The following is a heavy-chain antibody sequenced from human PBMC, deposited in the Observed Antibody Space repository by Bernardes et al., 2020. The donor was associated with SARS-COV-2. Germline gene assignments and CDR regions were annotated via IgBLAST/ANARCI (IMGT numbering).Heavy chain of an antibody. J-gene: IGHJ4*02. Sequence: ETLSLTCTVSGGSISSYYWSWIRQPPGKGLEWIGYIYYSGSTNYNPSLKSRVTISVDTSKNQFSLKLSSVTAADTAVYYCARHPNYYDSSGYYSEYYFDYWGQGTLVTVSS. V-gene: IGHV4-59*01. CDR3: ARHPNYYDSSGYYSEYYFDY. CDR2: IYYSGST. D-gene: IGHD3-22*01. CDR1: GGSISSYY.